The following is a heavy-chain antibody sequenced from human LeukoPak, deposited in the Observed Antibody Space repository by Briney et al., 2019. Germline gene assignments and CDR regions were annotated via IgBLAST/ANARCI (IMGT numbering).Heavy chain of an antibody. CDR3: AIPYCGGDCSVS. Sequence: PGGSLRLSCAASGFTFSSYGMNWVRQAPGKGLEWVALIRYDASNEYYADSVKGRFTISRDNSKNTLYLQMNSLRAEDTAGYYCAIPYCGGDCSVSWGQGTLVTVSS. CDR1: GFTFSSYG. D-gene: IGHD2-21*01. V-gene: IGHV3-30*02. J-gene: IGHJ5*02. CDR2: IRYDASNE.